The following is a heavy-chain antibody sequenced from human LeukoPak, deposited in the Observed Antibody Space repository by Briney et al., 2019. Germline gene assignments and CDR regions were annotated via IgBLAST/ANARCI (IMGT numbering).Heavy chain of an antibody. CDR1: GGSFSGYY. D-gene: IGHD6-19*01. CDR2: INHSGST. V-gene: IGHV4-34*01. CDR3: ARSRQQWLAVLRD. J-gene: IGHJ4*02. Sequence: PSETLSLTCAVYGGSFSGYYWSWIRQPPGKGLEWIGEINHSGSTNYNPSLKSRVTISVDTSKNQFSLKLSSVTAADTAVYYCARSRQQWLAVLRDWGQGTLVTVSS.